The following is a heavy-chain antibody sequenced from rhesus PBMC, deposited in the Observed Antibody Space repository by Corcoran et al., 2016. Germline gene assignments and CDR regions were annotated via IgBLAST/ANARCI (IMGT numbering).Heavy chain of an antibody. V-gene: IGHV4-93*01. CDR2: IYGGSGST. D-gene: IGHD6-13*01. Sequence: QVQLQESGPGLVKPSETLSLTCAVSGYSISSSNWWSWIRQSPGKGLVWIGSIYGGSGSTSYNPSLKSRVTIATDTSKTQFSLELSSVTAADTAVYYCARRVIAAASFDYWGQGVLVTVSS. CDR1: GYSISSSNW. CDR3: ARRVIAAASFDY. J-gene: IGHJ4*01.